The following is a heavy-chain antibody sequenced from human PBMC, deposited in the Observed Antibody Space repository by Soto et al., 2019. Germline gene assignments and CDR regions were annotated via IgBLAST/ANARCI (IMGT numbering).Heavy chain of an antibody. V-gene: IGHV3-30-3*01. CDR3: AREGYASGWAAVFDD. CDR2: MSHDGSSG. Sequence: QVQLVESGGGVVQPGRSLRLSCAASGFSFSTYVIHWVRQAPGKGLEWVATMSHDGSSGLYADSVQGRFTISRDSSKNTLYLQMNSLRAEDKAVYYCAREGYASGWAAVFDDCGQGTLVTVSS. D-gene: IGHD6-19*01. CDR1: GFSFSTYV. J-gene: IGHJ4*02.